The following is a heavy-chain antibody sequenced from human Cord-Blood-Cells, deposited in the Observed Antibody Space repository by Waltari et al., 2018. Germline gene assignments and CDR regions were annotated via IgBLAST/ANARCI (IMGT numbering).Heavy chain of an antibody. D-gene: IGHD1-7*01. V-gene: IGHV3-33*01. Sequence: QVQLVESGGGVVQPGRSLRLSCAASGFTFSSYGMHWVRQAPGRGLGGVAVIWYEGSNKYYADSVKGRFTISRDNSKSTLYLQMNSRRAEDTAVYYCARDPGGNYGDYWGQGTLVTVSS. CDR2: IWYEGSNK. CDR3: ARDPGGNYGDY. CDR1: GFTFSSYG. J-gene: IGHJ4*02.